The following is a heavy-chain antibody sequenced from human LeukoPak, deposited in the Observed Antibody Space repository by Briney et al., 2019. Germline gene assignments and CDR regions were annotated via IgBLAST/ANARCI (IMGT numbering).Heavy chain of an antibody. V-gene: IGHV3-23*01. Sequence: GGSLRLSCVASGFTFTKCAMSWIRQAPGKGLEWVAIITATGDTAYYADSVKGRFTISRDNSRNTVYLQMDSLRAEDTAIYYCAGDRNSDWYSPLDYWGQGSQVTVSP. CDR2: ITATGDTA. CDR1: GFTFTKCA. J-gene: IGHJ4*02. CDR3: AGDRNSDWYSPLDY. D-gene: IGHD6-19*01.